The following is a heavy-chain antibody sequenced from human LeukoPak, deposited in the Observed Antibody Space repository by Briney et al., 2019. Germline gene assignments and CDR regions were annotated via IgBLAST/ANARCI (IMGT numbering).Heavy chain of an antibody. CDR1: GYTFTGYY. Sequence: GASVKVSCKASGYTFTGYYMHWVRQAPGQGLEWMGWISAYNGNTNYAQKLQGRVTMTTDTSTSTAYMELRSLRSDDTAVYYCARGHCSSTSCYWADYWGQGTLVTVSS. J-gene: IGHJ4*02. V-gene: IGHV1-18*04. CDR3: ARGHCSSTSCYWADY. CDR2: ISAYNGNT. D-gene: IGHD2-2*01.